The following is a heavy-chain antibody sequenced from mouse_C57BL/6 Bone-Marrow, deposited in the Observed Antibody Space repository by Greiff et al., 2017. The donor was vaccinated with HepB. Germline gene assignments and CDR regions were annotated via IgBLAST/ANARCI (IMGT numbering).Heavy chain of an antibody. CDR3: ARTLDY. Sequence: QVQLQQPGAELVKPGASVKLSCKASGYTFTSYWMHWVKQRPGQGLEWIGMIHPNSGSTNYNEKFKSKATLTVDKSSSTSYMQISSLTSEDSAVYYCARTLDYWGQGTPLTVSS. CDR2: IHPNSGST. J-gene: IGHJ2*01. V-gene: IGHV1-64*01. CDR1: GYTFTSYW.